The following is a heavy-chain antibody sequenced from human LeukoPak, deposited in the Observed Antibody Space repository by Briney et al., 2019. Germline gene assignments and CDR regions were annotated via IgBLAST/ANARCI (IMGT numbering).Heavy chain of an antibody. CDR1: GDSIFGSSYY. CDR3: ATNRSITLVRGGHGTEKNNLFDP. J-gene: IGHJ5*02. D-gene: IGHD3-10*01. Sequence: SETLSLTCTVSGDSIFGSSYYWGWIRQPPGKGLEWIGSIYYNGSTHYNPSLRRRVTISVDTSKSQFFLRLSSVTATDTAVYYCATNRSITLVRGGHGTEKNNLFDPWGQGTPVTVSS. CDR2: IYYNGST. V-gene: IGHV4-39*01.